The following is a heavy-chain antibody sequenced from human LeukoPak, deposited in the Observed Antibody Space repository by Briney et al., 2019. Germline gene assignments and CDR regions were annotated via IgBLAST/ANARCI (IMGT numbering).Heavy chain of an antibody. D-gene: IGHD2-15*01. CDR3: ARARPCSGGSCYSGGYFDY. CDR1: GGSFSGYY. Sequence: PSETLSLTCAVYGGSFSGYYWSWIRQPPGKGLEWIGEINHSGSTNYNPSLKSRVTISVDTSKNQFSLKLSSVTAADTAVYYCARARPCSGGSCYSGGYFDYWGQGTLVTVSS. V-gene: IGHV4-34*01. CDR2: INHSGST. J-gene: IGHJ4*02.